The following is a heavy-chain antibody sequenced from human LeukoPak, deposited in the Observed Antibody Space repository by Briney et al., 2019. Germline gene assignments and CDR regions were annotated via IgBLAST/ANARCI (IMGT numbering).Heavy chain of an antibody. CDR2: IYSGGST. D-gene: IGHD3-16*02. CDR1: GFTVSSNY. V-gene: IGHV3-53*01. J-gene: IGHJ6*03. CDR3: ARGNYDYVWGSYRLPYYYYYYMDV. Sequence: GGALRLSCAASGFTVSSNYMSWVRQAPGKGLELVSGIYSGGSTYYADSVKGRLTISRDNSKNTLYLQMNSLRAEDTAVYYCARGNYDYVWGSYRLPYYYYYYMDVWGKGTTVTISS.